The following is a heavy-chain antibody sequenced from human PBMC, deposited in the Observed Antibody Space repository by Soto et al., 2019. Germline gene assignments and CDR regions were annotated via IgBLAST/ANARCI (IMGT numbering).Heavy chain of an antibody. D-gene: IGHD3-9*01. V-gene: IGHV4-39*01. Sequence: SETLSLTCTVSGCSISSSSYYWGWIRQPPGKGLEWIGSIYYSGSTYYNPSLKSRVTISVDTSKNQFSLKLSSVTAADTAVYYCARQPRILIGYPGTFDFWGQGTLATVPS. CDR3: ARQPRILIGYPGTFDF. CDR1: GCSISSSSYY. J-gene: IGHJ4*02. CDR2: IYYSGST.